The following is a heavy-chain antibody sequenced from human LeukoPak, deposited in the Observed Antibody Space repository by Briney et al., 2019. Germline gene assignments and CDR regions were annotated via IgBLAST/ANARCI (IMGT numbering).Heavy chain of an antibody. J-gene: IGHJ4*02. Sequence: GGSLRLSCAASGFTFSSYGMHWVRQAPGKGLEWVSAISGSGGSTYYADSVKGRFTISRDNSKNTLYPQMNSLRAEDTAVYYCAKGSSGWLTHYFDYWGQGTLVTVSS. D-gene: IGHD6-19*01. CDR2: ISGSGGST. CDR3: AKGSSGWLTHYFDY. V-gene: IGHV3-23*01. CDR1: GFTFSSYG.